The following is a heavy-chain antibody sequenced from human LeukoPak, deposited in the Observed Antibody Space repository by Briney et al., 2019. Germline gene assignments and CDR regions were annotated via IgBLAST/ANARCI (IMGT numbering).Heavy chain of an antibody. CDR3: ARGGLTGTGTTRRFDS. D-gene: IGHD1-1*01. CDR1: GGSIGSGSYY. J-gene: IGHJ4*02. CDR2: IYYSGNT. Sequence: SETLSLTCTVSGGSIGSGSYYWGWIRQPPGKGLEWIGSIYYSGNTYYNPSLKSRVIISVDTSKNQISLKLNSVTAADTAVYYCARGGLTGTGTTRRFDSWGQGTLVTVSS. V-gene: IGHV4-39*01.